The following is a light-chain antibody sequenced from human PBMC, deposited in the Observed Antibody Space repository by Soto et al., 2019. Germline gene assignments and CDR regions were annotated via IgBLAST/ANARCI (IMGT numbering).Light chain of an antibody. Sequence: QSVLTQPASVSGSPGQSITISCTGTSSDIGGYNYVSWYQQYPDKAPKLMIFEVTERPSEISNRFSGSKSDNTASLTISGLRPEDEADYYCASFSSISTFVFGGGTKLTVL. V-gene: IGLV2-14*01. CDR2: EVT. CDR3: ASFSSISTFV. CDR1: SSDIGGYNY. J-gene: IGLJ1*01.